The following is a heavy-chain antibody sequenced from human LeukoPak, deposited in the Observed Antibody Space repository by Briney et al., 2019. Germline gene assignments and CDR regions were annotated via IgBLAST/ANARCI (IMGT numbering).Heavy chain of an antibody. Sequence: PGRSLRLSCAASGFTFSSYEMNWVRQAPGKGLEWVSYISSSGSTIYYADSVKGRFTISRDNAKNSLYLQMNSLRAEDTAVYYCARDEKRRDGYNYFDYWGQGTLVTVSS. D-gene: IGHD5-24*01. CDR3: ARDEKRRDGYNYFDY. J-gene: IGHJ4*02. CDR2: ISSSGSTI. V-gene: IGHV3-48*03. CDR1: GFTFSSYE.